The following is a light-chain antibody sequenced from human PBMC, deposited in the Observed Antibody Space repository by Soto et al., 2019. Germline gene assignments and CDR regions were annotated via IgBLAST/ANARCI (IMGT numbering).Light chain of an antibody. CDR1: QGLTSW. CDR2: AAS. J-gene: IGKJ4*01. Sequence: DIQMTQSPSSVSASVGDRVTITCRASQGLTSWLAWYQQKPGKAPKRLVYAASSLQSGVPSRFSGRESGTDFILTISSLQAEDLATYYCQQAGSFPLTFGGGTRVEIK. CDR3: QQAGSFPLT. V-gene: IGKV1-12*01.